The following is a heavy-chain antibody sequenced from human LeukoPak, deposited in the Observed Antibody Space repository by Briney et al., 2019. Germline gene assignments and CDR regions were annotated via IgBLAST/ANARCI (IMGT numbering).Heavy chain of an antibody. V-gene: IGHV1-2*02. D-gene: IGHD3-16*01. J-gene: IGHJ6*03. Sequence: ASVKVSCKASGYTFTGYYMHWVRQAPGQGLEWMGWINPNSGGTNYAQRFQGRVTMTRDTSISTAYMELSRLRSDDTAVYYCARGVWGYGKKNYYYYMDVWGKGTTVTVSS. CDR2: INPNSGGT. CDR3: ARGVWGYGKKNYYYYMDV. CDR1: GYTFTGYY.